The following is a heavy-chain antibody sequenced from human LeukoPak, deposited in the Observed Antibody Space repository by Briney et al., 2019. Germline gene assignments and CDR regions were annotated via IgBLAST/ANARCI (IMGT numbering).Heavy chain of an antibody. Sequence: SETLSLTCTVSGGSISSYYWSWIRQPPGKGLEWIGYIYYSGSTNYNPSLKSRVTILVDTSKNQFSLKLSSVTAADTAVYYCARVTAMASAENYYYGMDVWGQGTTVTVSS. CDR1: GGSISSYY. CDR3: ARVTAMASAENYYYGMDV. J-gene: IGHJ6*02. V-gene: IGHV4-59*01. D-gene: IGHD5-18*01. CDR2: IYYSGST.